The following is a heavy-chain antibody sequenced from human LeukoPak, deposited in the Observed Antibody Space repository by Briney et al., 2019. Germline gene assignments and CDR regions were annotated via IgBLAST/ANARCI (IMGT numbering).Heavy chain of an antibody. Sequence: GGSLRLSCAASGFTFSSYGMSWVRQAPGKGLEWVSGIGGSGGSTYYADSVKGRFTISRDNSRNTLYLQMNSLRAEDTAVYYCAKDRGSSWYGDYFDYWGQGTLVTVSS. CDR3: AKDRGSSWYGDYFDY. CDR1: GFTFSSYG. J-gene: IGHJ4*02. CDR2: IGGSGGST. D-gene: IGHD6-13*01. V-gene: IGHV3-23*01.